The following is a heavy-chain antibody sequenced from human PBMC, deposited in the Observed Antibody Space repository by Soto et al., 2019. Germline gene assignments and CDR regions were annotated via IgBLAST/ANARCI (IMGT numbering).Heavy chain of an antibody. Sequence: QVQLVQSGAEVKKPGSSVKVSCKASGDTFTKYAISWVRQAPGQGLEWMGGILPMLGTPNYAHKFQGRVTLTADKSTSTAYRELSSLKSEDTAVNIGPTMNAQPATTYNPSSARASGGQGTTVTVSS. CDR2: ILPMLGTP. D-gene: IGHD3-22*01. CDR3: PTMNAQPATTYNPSSARAS. J-gene: IGHJ6*02. V-gene: IGHV1-69*06. CDR1: GDTFTKYA.